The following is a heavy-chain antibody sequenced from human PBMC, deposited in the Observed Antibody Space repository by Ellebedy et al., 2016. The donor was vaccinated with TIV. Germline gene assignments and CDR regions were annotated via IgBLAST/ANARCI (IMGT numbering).Heavy chain of an antibody. J-gene: IGHJ3*02. V-gene: IGHV1-24*01. D-gene: IGHD2-21*02. Sequence: AASVKVSCKVSGYSLIELSIHSTRHVPGKGLEWMGGFDPEDGETTYSKKFQGRFTMSEDTSTDTSYMELSSLRYEDTAVYLCATDSSKSALVMVTSVHAFDIWGQGTMVTVSS. CDR3: ATDSSKSALVMVTSVHAFDI. CDR2: FDPEDGET. CDR1: GYSLIELS.